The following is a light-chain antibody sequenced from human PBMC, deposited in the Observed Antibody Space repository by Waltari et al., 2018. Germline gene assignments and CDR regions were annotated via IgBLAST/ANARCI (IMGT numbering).Light chain of an antibody. CDR2: WAT. CDR3: LQYYNTPRS. Sequence: DIVMTQSPDSLAVSLGARATINCKASQSIFSRSKNRNHLAWYQHKPGQPPRLLIYWATIRESGVPDRFSGSGSGTDFALTISSLQAEDVAIYFCLQYYNTPRSFGQGTKLEIK. J-gene: IGKJ2*01. CDR1: QSIFSRSKNRNH. V-gene: IGKV4-1*01.